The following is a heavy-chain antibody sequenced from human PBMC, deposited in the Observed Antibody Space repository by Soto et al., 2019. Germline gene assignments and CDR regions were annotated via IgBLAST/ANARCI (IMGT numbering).Heavy chain of an antibody. V-gene: IGHV4-39*01. Sequence: SETLSLTCTVSGGSISSSSYYWGWIRQPPGKGLEWIGSIYYSGSTYYNPSLKSRVTISVDTSKNQFSLKLSSVTAADTAVYYCARHAPLGLYYYYGMEVWGQGTTVTVSS. CDR3: ARHAPLGLYYYYGMEV. CDR2: IYYSGST. CDR1: GGSISSSSYY. J-gene: IGHJ6*02.